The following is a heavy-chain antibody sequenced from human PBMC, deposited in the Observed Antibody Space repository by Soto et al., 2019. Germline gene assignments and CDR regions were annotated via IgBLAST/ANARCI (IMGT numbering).Heavy chain of an antibody. CDR3: AKDVRGWPEYYYDSSGYPDY. J-gene: IGHJ4*02. CDR2: ISYDGSNK. V-gene: IGHV3-30*18. Sequence: GGSLRLSCAASGFTFSSYGMHWVRQAPGKGLEWVAVISYDGSNKYYADSVKGRFTISRDNSKNTLYLQMNSLRAEDTAVYYCAKDVRGWPEYYYDSSGYPDYWGQGTLVTVSS. CDR1: GFTFSSYG. D-gene: IGHD3-22*01.